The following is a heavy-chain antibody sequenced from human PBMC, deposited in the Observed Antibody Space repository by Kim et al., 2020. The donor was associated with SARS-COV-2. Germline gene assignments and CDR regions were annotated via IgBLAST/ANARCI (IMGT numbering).Heavy chain of an antibody. D-gene: IGHD5-18*01. J-gene: IGHJ6*02. CDR1: GGSISSYY. V-gene: IGHV4-59*13. Sequence: SETLSLTCTVSGGSISSYYWSWIRQPPGKGLEWIGYIYYSGSTNYNPSLKSRVTISVDTSKNQFSLKVSSVTAADTAVYYCARDTGFWYRYGSGHYYGMDVWGQGTTVTVSS. CDR3: ARDTGFWYRYGSGHYYGMDV. CDR2: IYYSGST.